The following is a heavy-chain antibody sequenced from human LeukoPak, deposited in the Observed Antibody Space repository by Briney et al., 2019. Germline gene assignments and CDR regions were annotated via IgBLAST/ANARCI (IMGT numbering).Heavy chain of an antibody. Sequence: GGSLRLSCAASGFTFSSSAMSWVRQAPGKGLEWVSSISSSSSYIYYADSVKGRFTISRDNAKNSLYLQMNSLRAEDTAVYYCARAGQWLIRNWFDPWGQGTLVTVSS. CDR2: ISSSSSYI. J-gene: IGHJ5*02. V-gene: IGHV3-21*04. CDR3: ARAGQWLIRNWFDP. D-gene: IGHD6-19*01. CDR1: GFTFSSSA.